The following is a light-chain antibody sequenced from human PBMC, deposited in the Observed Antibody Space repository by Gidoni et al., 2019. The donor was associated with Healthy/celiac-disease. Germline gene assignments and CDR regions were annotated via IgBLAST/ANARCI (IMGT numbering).Light chain of an antibody. CDR3: QQSYSTVLT. CDR1: QSIRSY. CDR2: DAS. J-gene: IGKJ4*01. V-gene: IGKV1-39*01. Sequence: DIQMTQSPSSLSASVGDRVTITCRASQSIRSYLNLYQQKPGKAPKLLIYDASSLQSGVPSRFSVSGSGTDFTLTISSLQPEDFATYYCQQSYSTVLTFGGGTKVEIK.